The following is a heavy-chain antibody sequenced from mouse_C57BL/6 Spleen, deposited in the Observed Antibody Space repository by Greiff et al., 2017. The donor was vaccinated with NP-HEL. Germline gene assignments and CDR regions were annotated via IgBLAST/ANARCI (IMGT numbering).Heavy chain of an antibody. D-gene: IGHD1-1*01. CDR2: INPGSGGT. CDR3: ARSYYGSSPSWFAY. CDR1: GYAFTNYL. V-gene: IGHV1-54*01. Sequence: QVQLQQSGAELVRPGTSVKVSCKASGYAFTNYLIEWVKQRPGQGLEWIGVINPGSGGTNYNEKFKGKATLTADKSSSTAYMQLSSLTSEDSAAYFCARSYYGSSPSWFAYWGQGTLVTVSA. J-gene: IGHJ3*01.